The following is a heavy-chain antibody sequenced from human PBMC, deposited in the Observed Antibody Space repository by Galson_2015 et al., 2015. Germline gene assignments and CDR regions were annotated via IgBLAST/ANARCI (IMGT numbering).Heavy chain of an antibody. V-gene: IGHV4-59*01. CDR3: ARVSSDGSRSSFCGVDI. Sequence: ETLSLTCIVSGDSISTNFWTWIRPAPGKGLEFIGYINYSGYTDYNPSLKSRITISVDTSRNQFTLNLRSVTAADTAVYFCARVSSDGSRSSFCGVDIWGQGTTVTVSS. CDR2: INYSGYT. J-gene: IGHJ6*02. CDR1: GDSISTNF. D-gene: IGHD3-10*01.